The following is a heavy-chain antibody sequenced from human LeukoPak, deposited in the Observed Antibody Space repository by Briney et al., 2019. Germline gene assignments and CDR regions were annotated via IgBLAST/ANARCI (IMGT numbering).Heavy chain of an antibody. J-gene: IGHJ5*02. CDR1: GGTFSSYA. CDR2: IIPIFGTA. D-gene: IGHD6-13*01. V-gene: IGHV1-69*05. CDR3: ASGGLYSSSWYDPAWCFDP. Sequence: GASVKVSCKASGGTFSSYAISWVRQAPGQGLEWMGGIIPIFGTANYAQKFQGRVTITTDESPSTPYMGQSSLRSENTAVYYCASGGLYSSSWYDPAWCFDPWGQGTLVTVSS.